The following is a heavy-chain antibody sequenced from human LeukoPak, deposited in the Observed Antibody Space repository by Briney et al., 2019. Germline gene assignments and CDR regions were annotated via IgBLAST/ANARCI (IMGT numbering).Heavy chain of an antibody. Sequence: SETLSLTCTVSGASISNYYWSWIRQPPGKGLEWVGYIYYSGSTSYNPSLKSRVTISVDTSKNQFALKLSSVTAADTAVYYCARHGSYGSGSYHYLDYWGQGTQVTVSS. J-gene: IGHJ4*02. D-gene: IGHD3-10*01. CDR1: GASISNYY. V-gene: IGHV4-59*08. CDR3: ARHGSYGSGSYHYLDY. CDR2: IYYSGST.